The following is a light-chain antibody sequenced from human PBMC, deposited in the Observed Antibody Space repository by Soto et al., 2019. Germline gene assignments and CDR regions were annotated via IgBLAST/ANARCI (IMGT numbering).Light chain of an antibody. Sequence: IVMTQAAVTLSMSPGDRATLSCRASQNVATNVAWYQQKPGQAPRLLIYGASIRATGVPARFSGSGSGTEFTLTIDSLQSEDFAVFYCHQATSGLRTFGRGTKVDIK. CDR3: HQATSGLRT. V-gene: IGKV3-15*01. CDR2: GAS. J-gene: IGKJ1*01. CDR1: QNVATN.